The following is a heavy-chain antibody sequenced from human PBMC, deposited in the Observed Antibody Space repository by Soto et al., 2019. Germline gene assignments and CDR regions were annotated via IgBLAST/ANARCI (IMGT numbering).Heavy chain of an antibody. J-gene: IGHJ6*02. Sequence: QVQLVESGGGVVQPGRSLRLSCAASGFTFSSYGMHWVRQAPGKGLEWVAVISYDGSNKYYADSVKGRFTISRDNSKNXRXRXXNRLRAVDTAVYYCAKGPAIVLVPAAMTYNYGMAVWGQGTTVTVSS. CDR2: ISYDGSNK. V-gene: IGHV3-30*18. CDR3: AKGPAIVLVPAAMTYNYGMAV. D-gene: IGHD2-2*01. CDR1: GFTFSSYG.